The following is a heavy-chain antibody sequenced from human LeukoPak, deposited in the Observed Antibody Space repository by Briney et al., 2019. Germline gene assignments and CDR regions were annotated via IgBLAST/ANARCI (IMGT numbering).Heavy chain of an antibody. V-gene: IGHV3-11*01. J-gene: IGHJ4*02. D-gene: IGHD5-12*01. CDR3: ARDGAIVATPDY. CDR2: ISNSGSII. CDR1: GFTFSDYY. Sequence: GGSLRLSCAASGFTFSDYYMSWIRQAPGKGLEWVSYISNSGSIIYYADSLKGRFTISRDNAKNSLYLQMNSLRAEDTAVYYCARDGAIVATPDYWGQGTLVTVSS.